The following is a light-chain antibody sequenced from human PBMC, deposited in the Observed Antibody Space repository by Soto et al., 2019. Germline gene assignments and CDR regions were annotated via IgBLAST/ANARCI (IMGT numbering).Light chain of an antibody. CDR1: SSNIGAGYD. J-gene: IGLJ3*02. Sequence: QSVLTQPPSVSGAPGQRVTISCTRSSSNIGAGYDVHWYQQLPGTAPKLLIYGNSNRPSGVPDRFSGSKSGTSASLAITGLQAEDEADYYCQSYDSSLSNWVFGGGTQLTVL. V-gene: IGLV1-40*01. CDR2: GNS. CDR3: QSYDSSLSNWV.